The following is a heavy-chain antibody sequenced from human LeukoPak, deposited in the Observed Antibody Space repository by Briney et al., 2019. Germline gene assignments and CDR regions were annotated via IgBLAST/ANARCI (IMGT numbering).Heavy chain of an antibody. V-gene: IGHV3-15*01. CDR1: GFTLSNAW. CDR2: IKSKTDGGTT. Sequence: GGSLRLSCAASGFTLSNAWMSWVRQAPGKGLEWVGRIKSKTDGGTTDYAAPVKGRCTISRDDSKNTLYLQMNSLKTEDTAVYSCTTEEALFLFDYWGQGTLVTVSS. D-gene: IGHD2-21*01. J-gene: IGHJ4*02. CDR3: TTEEALFLFDY.